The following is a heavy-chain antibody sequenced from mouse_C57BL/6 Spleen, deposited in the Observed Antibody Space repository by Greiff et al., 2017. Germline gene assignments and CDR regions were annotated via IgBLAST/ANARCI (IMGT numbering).Heavy chain of an antibody. D-gene: IGHD2-5*01. CDR1: GFTFSSYA. J-gene: IGHJ3*01. CDR3: ARPYNNFWFAY. V-gene: IGHV5-4*01. CDR2: ISYGGSYT. Sequence: EVQVVESGGGLVKPGGSLKLSCAASGFTFSSYAMSWVRQTPEKRLEWVATISYGGSYTYYTANVKGRVTISRDTAKNNLYLQMSHLKSDDTAMYYCARPYNNFWFAYWGQGTLVTVSA.